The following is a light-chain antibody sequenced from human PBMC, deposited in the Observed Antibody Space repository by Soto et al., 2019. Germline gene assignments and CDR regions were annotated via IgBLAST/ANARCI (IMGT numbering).Light chain of an antibody. V-gene: IGKV3-11*01. Sequence: EIVLTQSPATLSLSRGDRATLSCRASQRIGTYLAWYQQKAGQAPSLLIYDTSNRATGIPTRFSGSGSGTDFTLTISSLEPEDFAVYFCQHRSNSPPTWTFGQGTKVEIK. CDR2: DTS. J-gene: IGKJ1*01. CDR3: QHRSNSPPTWT. CDR1: QRIGTY.